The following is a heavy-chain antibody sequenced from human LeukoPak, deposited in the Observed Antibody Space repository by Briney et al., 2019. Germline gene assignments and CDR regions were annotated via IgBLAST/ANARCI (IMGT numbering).Heavy chain of an antibody. Sequence: SETLSLTCAVYGGSFSGYYWTWIRQPPGKGLEWIGEISHIGSNNYNPSLKSRVTISVDTSKNQFSLQLTSVTAADTAVYYCARQDVDAGAGTTSYAFDIWDQGTMVTVSS. V-gene: IGHV4-34*01. CDR1: GGSFSGYY. J-gene: IGHJ3*02. CDR2: ISHIGSN. D-gene: IGHD1-14*01. CDR3: ARQDVDAGAGTTSYAFDI.